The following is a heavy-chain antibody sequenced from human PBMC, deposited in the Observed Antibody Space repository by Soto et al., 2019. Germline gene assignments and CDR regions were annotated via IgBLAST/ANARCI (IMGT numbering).Heavy chain of an antibody. CDR3: AKDAEPSITIFGVVTANWFDP. V-gene: IGHV3-23*01. J-gene: IGHJ5*02. D-gene: IGHD3-3*01. Sequence: PGGSLRLSCAASGFTFRSYAISWVRQAPGKGLEWVSAISGSGGSTYYADSVKGRFAISRDNSKNTLYLQMNSLRAEDTAVYYCAKDAEPSITIFGVVTANWFDPWGQGTLVTVSS. CDR1: GFTFRSYA. CDR2: ISGSGGST.